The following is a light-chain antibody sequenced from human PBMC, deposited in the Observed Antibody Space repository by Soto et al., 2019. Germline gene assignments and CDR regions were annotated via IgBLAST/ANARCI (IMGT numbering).Light chain of an antibody. CDR3: QQYYGIPYT. Sequence: DIVMTQSPDSLAVSLGERATINCKSSQSVLYSSNNQNYLAWYQQKVGQAPKLLIYWASTRESGVPDRFSGSGSGTDFTLTISSLQAEDGAVYYCQQYYGIPYTFGQGTKLEIK. V-gene: IGKV4-1*01. CDR2: WAS. J-gene: IGKJ2*01. CDR1: QSVLYSSNNQNY.